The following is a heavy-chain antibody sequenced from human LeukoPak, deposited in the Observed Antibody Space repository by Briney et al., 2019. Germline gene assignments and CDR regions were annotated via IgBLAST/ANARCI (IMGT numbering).Heavy chain of an antibody. CDR3: ARVALPLGYGY. D-gene: IGHD1-7*01. CDR1: GGSISSYY. J-gene: IGHJ4*02. V-gene: IGHV4-59*12. Sequence: SETLSLTCTVSGGSISSYYWSWIRQPPGKGLEWIGSIHYSGSTYYNPSLKSRVTISVDTFKNQFSLKLSSVTAADTAVYYCARVALPLGYGYWGQGTLVTVSS. CDR2: IHYSGST.